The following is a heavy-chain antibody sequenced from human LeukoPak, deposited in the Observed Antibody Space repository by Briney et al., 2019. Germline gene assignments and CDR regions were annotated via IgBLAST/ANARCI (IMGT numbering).Heavy chain of an antibody. J-gene: IGHJ5*02. Sequence: ASVKVSCKASGYTFTGHYMHWVRQAPGQGLEWMGWINPNSGGTKYAQKFQGRVTLTRDTSIITAYMELSRLRCDDTAVYYCARSYDFWSGPPFDPWGQGTLVTVSS. CDR3: ARSYDFWSGPPFDP. D-gene: IGHD3-3*01. V-gene: IGHV1-2*02. CDR1: GYTFTGHY. CDR2: INPNSGGT.